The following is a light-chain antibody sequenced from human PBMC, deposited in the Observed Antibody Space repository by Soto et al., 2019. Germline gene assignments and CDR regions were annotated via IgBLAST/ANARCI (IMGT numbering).Light chain of an antibody. CDR2: DVS. CDR3: CSYAGSYTFPVV. Sequence: QSALTQPRSVSGSPGQSVTISCTGTSSDVGGYNNVSWYQQHPGKAPKLMIYDVSKRPSGVPDRFSGSKSGNTASLTISGLQAEDEADYYCCSYAGSYTFPVVFGGGTKLTVL. J-gene: IGLJ2*01. V-gene: IGLV2-11*01. CDR1: SSDVGGYNN.